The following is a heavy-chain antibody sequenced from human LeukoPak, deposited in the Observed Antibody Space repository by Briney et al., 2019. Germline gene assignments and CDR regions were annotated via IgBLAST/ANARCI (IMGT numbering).Heavy chain of an antibody. CDR2: INPNSGGT. CDR1: GYSFTGYY. CDR3: ARAGLPIFYYYMDV. V-gene: IGHV1-2*02. D-gene: IGHD5-12*01. Sequence: GASVKVSCKASGYSFTGYYMHWVRQAPGQGLEWMGWINPNSGGTKYAQKFQGRVTMTRDTSINTAYMELSRLRSDDTAVYYCARAGLPIFYYYMDVWGKGTTVTISS. J-gene: IGHJ6*03.